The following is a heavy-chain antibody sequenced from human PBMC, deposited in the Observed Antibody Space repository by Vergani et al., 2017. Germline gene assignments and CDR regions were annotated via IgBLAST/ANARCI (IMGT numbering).Heavy chain of an antibody. CDR1: GYRFTNYW. Sequence: EVQLVQSGAEVKKPGESLKISCKGSGYRFTNYWIGWVRQMPGRGLEWMGIIYPDDSDTRYSPSFRGQVPISADKSINTAYLQWSSLKASDTAMYYCAKSLRRESVQFDSWGQGTLVTVSS. D-gene: IGHD3-10*01. CDR3: AKSLRRESVQFDS. CDR2: IYPDDSDT. J-gene: IGHJ4*02. V-gene: IGHV5-51*01.